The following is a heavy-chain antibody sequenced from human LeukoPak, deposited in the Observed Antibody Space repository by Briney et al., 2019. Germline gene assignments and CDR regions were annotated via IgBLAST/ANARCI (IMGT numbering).Heavy chain of an antibody. CDR1: GYSISSGYY. CDR2: IYYSGST. D-gene: IGHD3-10*01. Sequence: SETLSLTCTVSGYSISSGYYWGWIRQPPGKGLEWIGYIYYSGSTNYNPSLKSRVTISVDTSKNQFSLKLSSVTAADTAVYYCARGGWYYYGSGSYLWFDPWGQGTLVTVSS. J-gene: IGHJ5*02. V-gene: IGHV4-61*01. CDR3: ARGGWYYYGSGSYLWFDP.